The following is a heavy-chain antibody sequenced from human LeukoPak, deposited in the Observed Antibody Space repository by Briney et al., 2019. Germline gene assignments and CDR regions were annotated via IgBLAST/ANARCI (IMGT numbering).Heavy chain of an antibody. V-gene: IGHV3-21*01. CDR3: AARDTYYDFWSGENIYYYYMDV. J-gene: IGHJ6*03. CDR2: ISSSRSYI. Sequence: GESLRLSCAASGLFLSSYSMNWVSQAPGKGLEWVSSISSSRSYIYYADSVKGRFTISRDNGKNSLYLQMNSLGAEDTAVYYCAARDTYYDFWSGENIYYYYMDVWGKGTTVTVSS. CDR1: GLFLSSYS. D-gene: IGHD3-3*01.